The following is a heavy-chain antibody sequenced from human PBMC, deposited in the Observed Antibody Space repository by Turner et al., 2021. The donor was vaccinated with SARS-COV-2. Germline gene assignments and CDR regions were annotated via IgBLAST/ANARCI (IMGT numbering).Heavy chain of an antibody. V-gene: IGHV3-30-3*01. CDR2: ISYDGSNK. CDR1: GLTFSSYT. Sequence: QVQLVESGGGVVQPGRSLRRSCAASGLTFSSYTMPWVRQAPGKGLEWVEVISYDGSNKYYADSVKGRFTISRDNSKNTLYLQMNSLRAEDTAVYYCAREKLAAAGPPFDYWGQGTLVTVSS. D-gene: IGHD6-13*01. J-gene: IGHJ4*02. CDR3: AREKLAAAGPPFDY.